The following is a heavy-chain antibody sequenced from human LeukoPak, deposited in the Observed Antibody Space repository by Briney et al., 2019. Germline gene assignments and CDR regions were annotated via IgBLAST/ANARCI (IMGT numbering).Heavy chain of an antibody. CDR3: ARKGLLGSGTPWFDP. CDR1: GYTFTSYD. V-gene: IGHV1-8*01. D-gene: IGHD2-15*01. Sequence: ASVKVSCKASGYTFTSYDINWVRQASGQGLEWMGWMNPNSGNTASAQKFQGRVTMTTNTSISTAYMELTGLRSEDTDMYFCARKGLLGSGTPWFDPWRQGTLVTVSS. CDR2: MNPNSGNT. J-gene: IGHJ5*02.